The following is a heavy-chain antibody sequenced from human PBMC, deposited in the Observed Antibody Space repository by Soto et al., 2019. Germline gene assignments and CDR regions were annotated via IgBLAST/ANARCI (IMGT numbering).Heavy chain of an antibody. CDR3: AKDIGSSTSPYYYYMDV. CDR2: ISWNSGSI. Sequence: DVQLVESGGGLVQPGRSLRLSCAASGFTFDDYVMHWVRQAPGKGLEWVSGISWNSGSIGYADSVKGRFTISRDNAKNSLYLQMNSLRAEDTALYYCAKDIGSSTSPYYYYMDVWGKGTTVTVSS. D-gene: IGHD2-2*01. CDR1: GFTFDDYV. J-gene: IGHJ6*03. V-gene: IGHV3-9*01.